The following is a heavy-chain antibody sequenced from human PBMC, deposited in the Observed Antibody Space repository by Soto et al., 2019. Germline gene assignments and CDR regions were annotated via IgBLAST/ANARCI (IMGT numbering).Heavy chain of an antibody. Sequence: SETLSLTCTVSGGSISSYFWSWIRQPPGKGLEWIGYIDYSGSTNYNPSLKSRVTISVDTSKNQFSLRLTSVTAADTAVYYCARHADRSTVIGVVKDAFDIWGQGTMVTVSS. V-gene: IGHV4-59*08. J-gene: IGHJ3*02. CDR1: GGSISSYF. D-gene: IGHD3-3*01. CDR3: ARHADRSTVIGVVKDAFDI. CDR2: IDYSGST.